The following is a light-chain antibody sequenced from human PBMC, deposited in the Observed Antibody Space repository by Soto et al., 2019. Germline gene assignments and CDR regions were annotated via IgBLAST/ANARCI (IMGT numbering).Light chain of an antibody. CDR1: SSDVGGYNY. CDR2: EVS. Sequence: QAVVTQPPSASGSSGQSVTISCTGTSSDVGGYNYVSWYQQHPGKAPKLMIYEVSKRPSGVPDRFSGSKSGNTASLTVSGLQGEDEADYYCSSYAGSNNLVFGGGTKLTVL. V-gene: IGLV2-8*01. CDR3: SSYAGSNNLV. J-gene: IGLJ3*02.